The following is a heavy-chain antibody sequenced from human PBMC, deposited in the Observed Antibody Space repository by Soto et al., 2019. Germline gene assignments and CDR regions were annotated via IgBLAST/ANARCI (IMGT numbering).Heavy chain of an antibody. CDR1: GLSLSSGNYS. CDR2: IYHSGST. J-gene: IGHJ4*02. Sequence: SETLSLTCAFSGLSLSSGNYSLRWIRQPPGKGLEWIGYIYHSGSTYYNPSLKSRVTISVDRSKNQFSPKLSSVTAADTAVYYCARAPNYYDSSGYYYYFDDWGQGTLVTV. D-gene: IGHD3-22*01. V-gene: IGHV4-30-2*01. CDR3: ARAPNYYDSSGYYYYFDD.